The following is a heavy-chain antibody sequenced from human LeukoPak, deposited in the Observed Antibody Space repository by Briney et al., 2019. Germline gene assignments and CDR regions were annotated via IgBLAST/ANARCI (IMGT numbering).Heavy chain of an antibody. J-gene: IGHJ4*02. V-gene: IGHV4-30-4*08. CDR3: ARGLYQLLPPGFDY. D-gene: IGHD2-2*01. CDR2: IYYSGST. Sequence: TLSLTCTVSGGSISSGDYYWSWIRQPPGKGLEWIGYIYYSGSTYYNPSLTSRVTISVDTSKNQFSLKLSSVTAADTAVYYCARGLYQLLPPGFDYWGQGTLVTVSS. CDR1: GGSISSGDYY.